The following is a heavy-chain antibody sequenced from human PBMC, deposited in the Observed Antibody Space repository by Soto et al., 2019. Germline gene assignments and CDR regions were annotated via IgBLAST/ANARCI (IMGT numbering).Heavy chain of an antibody. J-gene: IGHJ4*02. CDR2: IYYSGST. Sequence: QVQLQESGPGLVKPSQTLSLTCTVSGGSISSGGYYWSWIRQHPGKGLEWIGYIYYSGSTYYNPSIKSRVTISVDTSKNQFSLKLSSVTAADTAVYYCARGQGYCSSTSCYEGYYFDYWGQGTLVTVSS. V-gene: IGHV4-31*03. CDR1: GGSISSGGYY. D-gene: IGHD2-2*01. CDR3: ARGQGYCSSTSCYEGYYFDY.